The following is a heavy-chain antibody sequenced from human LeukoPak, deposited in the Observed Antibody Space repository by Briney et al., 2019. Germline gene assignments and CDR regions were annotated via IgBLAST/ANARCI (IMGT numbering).Heavy chain of an antibody. J-gene: IGHJ4*02. CDR3: ARDYGGNPDY. CDR1: GGSISSYY. D-gene: IGHD4-23*01. CDR2: IYYSGST. Sequence: PSETLSLTCTVSGGSISSYYWSWIRQPPGKGLEWIGYIYYSGSTNYNPSLKSRVTISVDTSKNQFSLKLSSVTAADTAVYYCARDYGGNPDYWGQGTLVTASS. V-gene: IGHV4-59*01.